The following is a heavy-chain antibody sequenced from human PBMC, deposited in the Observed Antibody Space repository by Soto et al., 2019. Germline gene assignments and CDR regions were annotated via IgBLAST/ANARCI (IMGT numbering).Heavy chain of an antibody. CDR3: ARVKVDLGYCSSTSCYPDLNAFDI. V-gene: IGHV6-1*01. J-gene: IGHJ3*02. Sequence: SQTLSLTCAISGDSVSSNSAAWNWIRQSPSRGLEWLGRTYYRSKWYNDYAVSVKSRITINPDTSKNQFSLQLNSVTPEDTAVYYCARVKVDLGYCSSTSCYPDLNAFDIWGQGTMVTVSS. CDR2: TYYRSKWYN. CDR1: GDSVSSNSAA. D-gene: IGHD2-2*01.